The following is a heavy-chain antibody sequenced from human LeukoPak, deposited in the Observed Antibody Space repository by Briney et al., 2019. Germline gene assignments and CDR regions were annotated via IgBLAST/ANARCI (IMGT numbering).Heavy chain of an antibody. V-gene: IGHV3-30*03. CDR1: GFTFSSYG. Sequence: GGSLRLSCAGSGFTFSSYGMHWVRQAPGKGLEWVAVISYDGSHKNFVDSVKGRFTISRDNSKNTLYLQMNSLRAEDTAVYYCARELQYYDSSGSPKYYLDYWGQGTLVTVSS. D-gene: IGHD3-22*01. CDR2: ISYDGSHK. J-gene: IGHJ4*02. CDR3: ARELQYYDSSGSPKYYLDY.